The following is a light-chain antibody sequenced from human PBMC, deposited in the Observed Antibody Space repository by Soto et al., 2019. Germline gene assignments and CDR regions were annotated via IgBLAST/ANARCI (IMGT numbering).Light chain of an antibody. J-gene: IGLJ2*01. Sequence: QSVLTQPASVSGSPGQSITISCTGTSSDVGSYNLVSWYQQHPGKAPKLMIYEVSKRPSGVSNRFSGSKSGNTASLTISGSQAEDEADYYCCSYAGSSTLVFGVGTKLTVL. V-gene: IGLV2-23*02. CDR3: CSYAGSSTLV. CDR1: SSDVGSYNL. CDR2: EVS.